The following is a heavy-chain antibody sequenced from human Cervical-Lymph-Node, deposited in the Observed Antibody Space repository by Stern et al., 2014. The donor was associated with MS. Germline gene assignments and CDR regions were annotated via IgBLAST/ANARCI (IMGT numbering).Heavy chain of an antibody. V-gene: IGHV3-74*01. Sequence: EVQLVESVGGLVQPGGSLRLSCAASGFTFSSYWMHWVRQAPGKGLVLVSRIYRDGSSTSYADSVKGRFTISRDNAKNTLYLQMNSLRAEDTAVYYCARDPSYCGGDCYANWFDPWGQGTLVTVSS. CDR1: GFTFSSYW. D-gene: IGHD2-21*02. J-gene: IGHJ5*02. CDR3: ARDPSYCGGDCYANWFDP. CDR2: IYRDGSST.